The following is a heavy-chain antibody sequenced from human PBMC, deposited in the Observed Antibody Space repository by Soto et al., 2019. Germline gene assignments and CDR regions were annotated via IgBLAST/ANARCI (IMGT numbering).Heavy chain of an antibody. D-gene: IGHD3-10*01. J-gene: IGHJ4*02. CDR2: ITDSGGDA. V-gene: IGHV3-23*01. Sequence: SLRLSCVASEITFGGRAMRWFRQAPGKRLEWVSTITDSGGDAKAADSVRGRFAISRDHSKKTLYLQMSSLTAADSAIYYCARGSTDSYPGSRIFDFWGRGTLVTVSS. CDR1: EITFGGRA. CDR3: ARGSTDSYPGSRIFDF.